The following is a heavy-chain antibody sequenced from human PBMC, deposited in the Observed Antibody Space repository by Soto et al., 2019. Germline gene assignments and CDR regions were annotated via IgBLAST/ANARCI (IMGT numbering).Heavy chain of an antibody. V-gene: IGHV1-69*12. CDR2: IIPRFAAP. D-gene: IGHD2-21*01. CDR1: GGTFSSFA. J-gene: IGHJ6*02. Sequence: QVLLVQSGAEVKKPGSSVKVSCKTSGGTFSSFAISWVRLAPGHGLEWMGVIIPRFAAPTYAQKFQGRVSITADESTRTAYRELSGLRSDDTAVYYCARDRVMRGNAYYYGMDVWGQGTTVTVS. CDR3: ARDRVMRGNAYYYGMDV.